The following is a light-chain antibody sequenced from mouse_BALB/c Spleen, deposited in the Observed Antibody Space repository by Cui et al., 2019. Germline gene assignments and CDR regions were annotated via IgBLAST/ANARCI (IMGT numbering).Light chain of an antibody. Sequence: ETTVTQSPASLSVAIGEKVTIRCIASSSVDDEMNWYQQKPGEPPKLLISEGTTLRSGVPARFCSSGYGTDYSLTIENMMAEDAADYYCLQSDNSPFTFGSGTKLEIK. J-gene: IGKJ4*01. CDR1: SSVDDE. CDR2: EGT. V-gene: IGKV17-121*01. CDR3: LQSDNSPFT.